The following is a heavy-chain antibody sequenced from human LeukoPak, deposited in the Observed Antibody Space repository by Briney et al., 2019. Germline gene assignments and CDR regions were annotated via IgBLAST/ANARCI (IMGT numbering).Heavy chain of an antibody. V-gene: IGHV3-7*01. Sequence: GGSLRLSCAASGFTFSSYVMSWVRQAPGKGLEWVANINQDGSAQYYVDSVKGRFTISRDNAKSSLYLQMNSLRAEDTAVYYCARSARWGQGTLVTVSS. CDR3: ARSAR. CDR1: GFTFSSYV. J-gene: IGHJ4*02. CDR2: INQDGSAQ.